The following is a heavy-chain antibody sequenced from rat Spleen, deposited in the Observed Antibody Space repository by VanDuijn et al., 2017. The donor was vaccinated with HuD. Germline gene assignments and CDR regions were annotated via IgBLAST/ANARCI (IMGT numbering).Heavy chain of an antibody. CDR2: INYDGGST. CDR3: TTGTF. J-gene: IGHJ2*01. Sequence: EVQLVESGGGSVQPGRSMKLSCAASGFTFSNYGMAWVRQAPKKGLEWVTYINYDGGSTYYRYSVKGRFTISRADAKSTLYLQMDSLRSEATANYYCTTGTFWGQGVMVTVSS. V-gene: IGHV5-20*01. CDR1: GFTFSNYG.